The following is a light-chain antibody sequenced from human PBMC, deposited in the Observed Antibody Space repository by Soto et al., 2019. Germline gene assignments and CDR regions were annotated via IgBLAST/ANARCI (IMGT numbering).Light chain of an antibody. V-gene: IGKV1-39*01. CDR3: QQSYTTPPWT. J-gene: IGKJ1*01. CDR1: QSISNY. Sequence: DIQMTQSPSSLSASVGDRVTITCRASQSISNYLNWYQQKPGKAPKVLIYDASSLQGGVPSRFSGSGSGTDFTLTISSPQPEDFATYYCQQSYTTPPWTFGQGTKVDIK. CDR2: DAS.